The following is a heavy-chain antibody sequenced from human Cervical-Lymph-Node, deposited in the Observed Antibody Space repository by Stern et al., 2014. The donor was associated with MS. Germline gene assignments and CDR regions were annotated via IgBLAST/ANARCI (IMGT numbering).Heavy chain of an antibody. CDR1: GGTFSSYA. D-gene: IGHD3-22*01. J-gene: IGHJ3*02. CDR3: ARRDYYDSSGYYGDAFDI. V-gene: IGHV1-69*01. CDR2: IIPMLGST. Sequence: QMQLVQSGAEVKKPGSSVKVSCKASGGTFSSYAMHWVRQAPGRGLEWMGGIIPMLGSTKSAQKFQGRVTIIAGGSTSTAYMELSSLRSEDTAVYYFARRDYYDSSGYYGDAFDIWGQGTMVTVSS.